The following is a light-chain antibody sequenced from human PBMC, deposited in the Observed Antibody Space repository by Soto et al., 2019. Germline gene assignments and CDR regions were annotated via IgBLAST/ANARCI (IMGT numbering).Light chain of an antibody. V-gene: IGKV1-39*01. Sequence: DIQMTQSPPSLAASVGDRVTIACRASQNINIYLNWYQQKPGKAPNLLISAVSNLRGGVPSRFSGSGSGTDFTLTISSLQPEDFATYFCQQTYRSPRTFGQGTKLEI. J-gene: IGKJ2*01. CDR3: QQTYRSPRT. CDR2: AVS. CDR1: QNINIY.